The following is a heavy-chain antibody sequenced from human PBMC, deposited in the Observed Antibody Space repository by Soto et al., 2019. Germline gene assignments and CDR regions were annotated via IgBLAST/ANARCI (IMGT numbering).Heavy chain of an antibody. CDR2: ITYDGSNK. CDR3: AKDPKATGTHY. D-gene: IGHD1-1*01. V-gene: IGHV3-30*18. Sequence: GGSLRLSCAASGFVISSYGMHWVRQAPGKGLEWVAVITYDGSNKYYADSVKGRFSISRDNSRNTLFLQMHSLRAEDTAVYYCAKDPKATGTHYWGRGTLVTVSS. CDR1: GFVISSYG. J-gene: IGHJ4*02.